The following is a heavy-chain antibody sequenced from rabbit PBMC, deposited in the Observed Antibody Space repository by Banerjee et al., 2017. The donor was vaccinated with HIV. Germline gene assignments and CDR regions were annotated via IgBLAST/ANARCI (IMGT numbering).Heavy chain of an antibody. D-gene: IGHD6-1*01. CDR3: ARDPYGAGVVYGYGLDL. J-gene: IGHJ4*01. CDR1: GIDFSSSYW. CDR2: IYAGSSGSI. V-gene: IGHV1S45*01. Sequence: QEQLVESGGGLVQPEGSLTLTCKASGIDFSSSYWICWVRQAPGKGLEWIACIYAGSSGSIYYASWAKGRFTISKTSSTTVTLQMTSLTAADTATYFCARDPYGAGVVYGYGLDLWGQGTLVTVS.